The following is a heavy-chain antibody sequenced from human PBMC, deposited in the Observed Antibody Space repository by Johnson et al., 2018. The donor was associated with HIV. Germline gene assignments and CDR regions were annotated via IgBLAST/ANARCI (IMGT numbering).Heavy chain of an antibody. D-gene: IGHD3-22*01. CDR3: AKEVSMIVDAFDV. Sequence: QLVESGGGLVQPGGSLRLSCAASGFTVSSNYMSWVRQAPGKGLEWVSVIYSGGSTYYADSVKGRFTISRDNSKNTLYLQMNSLRAEDTAVYYCAKEVSMIVDAFDVWGQGTMVTVSS. V-gene: IGHV3-66*02. CDR2: IYSGGST. CDR1: GFTVSSNY. J-gene: IGHJ3*01.